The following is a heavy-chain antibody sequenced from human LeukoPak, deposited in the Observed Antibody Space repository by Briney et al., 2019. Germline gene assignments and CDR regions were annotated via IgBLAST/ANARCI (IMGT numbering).Heavy chain of an antibody. J-gene: IGHJ6*03. CDR1: GYTFTGYY. CDR3: ARAGAPLFYYYMDV. V-gene: IGHV1-2*02. CDR2: INPNSGGT. D-gene: IGHD3-10*01. Sequence: GASVKVSCKASGYTFTGYYMHWVRQAPGQGLEWMGWINPNSGGTNYAQKFQGRVTMTRDTSINTAYMELSRLRSDDTAMYYCARAGAPLFYYYMDVWDKGTTVTISS.